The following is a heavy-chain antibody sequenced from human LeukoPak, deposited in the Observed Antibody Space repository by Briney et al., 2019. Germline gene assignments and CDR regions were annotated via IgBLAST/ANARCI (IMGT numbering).Heavy chain of an antibody. V-gene: IGHV4-34*01. Sequence: SSETLSLTCAVYGGSFSGYYWSWIRQPPGKGLEWIGEINHSGSTNYNPSLKSRVTISVDTSKNQFSLKLSSVTAADTAVYYCARGRGPPHNWGQGTLVTVSS. CDR1: GGSFSGYY. J-gene: IGHJ4*02. CDR3: ARGRGPPHN. CDR2: INHSGST.